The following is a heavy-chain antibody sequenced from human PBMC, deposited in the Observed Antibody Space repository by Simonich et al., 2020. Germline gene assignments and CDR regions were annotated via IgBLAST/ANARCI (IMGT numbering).Heavy chain of an antibody. V-gene: IGHV3-21*01. CDR1: GFTFSSYS. D-gene: IGHD2-2*01. CDR2: ISSSSSYI. J-gene: IGHJ6*02. CDR3: AGGVYCSSTSCSTYYYYGMDV. Sequence: EVQLVESGGGLVKPGGSLRLSCAASGFTFSSYSMNWVRQAPGKGLEWVSSISSSSSYIYYADSVKGRFTISRDNAKNSVYLKMNSLRAEDTAVYYCAGGVYCSSTSCSTYYYYGMDVWGQGTTVTVSS.